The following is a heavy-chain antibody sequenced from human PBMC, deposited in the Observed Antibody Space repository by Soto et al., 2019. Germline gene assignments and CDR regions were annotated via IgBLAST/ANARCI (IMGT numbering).Heavy chain of an antibody. D-gene: IGHD3-10*01. CDR3: ARGGELAVRGAGAFDI. Sequence: QVQLVQSGAEVKKPGSSVKVSCKASGGTFSSYAISWVRQAPGQGLEWLGGIIPIFGTANYAQKFQGRVTITADESTSTAYMELSSLRSEDTAVYYCARGGELAVRGAGAFDIWGQGTMVTVSS. J-gene: IGHJ3*02. V-gene: IGHV1-69*01. CDR1: GGTFSSYA. CDR2: IIPIFGTA.